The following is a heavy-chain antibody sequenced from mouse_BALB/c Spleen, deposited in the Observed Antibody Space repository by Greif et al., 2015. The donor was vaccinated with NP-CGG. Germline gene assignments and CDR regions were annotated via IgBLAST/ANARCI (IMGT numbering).Heavy chain of an antibody. J-gene: IGHJ4*01. V-gene: IGHV1-54*01. CDR3: ARSRRLYAMDY. CDR2: INPGSGGT. CDR1: GYAFTNYL. D-gene: IGHD2-12*01. Sequence: QVQLQQSGAELVRPGPSVKVSCKASGYAFTNYLIEWVKQRPGQGLEWIGVINPGSGGTNYNEKFKGKATQTADKSSSTAYMQLSSLTSDDSAVYFCARSRRLYAMDYWGQGTSVTVSS.